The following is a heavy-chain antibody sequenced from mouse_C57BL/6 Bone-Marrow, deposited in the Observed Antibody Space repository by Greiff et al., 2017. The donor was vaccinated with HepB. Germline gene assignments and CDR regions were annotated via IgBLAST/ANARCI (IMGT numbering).Heavy chain of an antibody. CDR3: ARSFYYYGSSCYAMDY. J-gene: IGHJ4*01. D-gene: IGHD1-1*01. CDR1: GFSLTSYG. Sequence: QVQLQQSGPGLVQPSQSLSITCTVSGFSLTSYGVHWVRQSPGKGLEWLGVIWSGGSTDYNAAFISRLSISKDNSNSQVFFKMNSLQADDTAIYYCARSFYYYGSSCYAMDYWGQGTSVTVSS. CDR2: IWSGGST. V-gene: IGHV2-2*01.